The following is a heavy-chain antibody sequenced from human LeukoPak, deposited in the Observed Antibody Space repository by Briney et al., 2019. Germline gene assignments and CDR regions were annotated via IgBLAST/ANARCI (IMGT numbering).Heavy chain of an antibody. Sequence: GASVKVSCKASGSTFTGYYMHWVRQAPGQGLEWMGWINPNSGGTNYALKFQGRVTMTRDTSISTAYMELSRLTSDDTAVYYCARYAVLTASENFDYWGQGTLVTVSS. V-gene: IGHV1-2*02. CDR2: INPNSGGT. CDR3: ARYAVLTASENFDY. CDR1: GSTFTGYY. J-gene: IGHJ4*02. D-gene: IGHD2-15*01.